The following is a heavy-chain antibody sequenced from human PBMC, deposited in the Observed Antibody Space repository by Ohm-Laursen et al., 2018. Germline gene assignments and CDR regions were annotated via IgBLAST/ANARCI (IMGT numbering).Heavy chain of an antibody. Sequence: SETLSLTCIVSDAAFRRDYWTWIRQFPRREMEWIGYIHYDGRTVYNPSLRSRLTMSIDTSKKQFSLRLTSATAADTAIYYCARLPDHSGWPFDYWGQGTLVTVSS. D-gene: IGHD6-19*01. CDR1: DAAFRRDY. CDR2: IHYDGRT. V-gene: IGHV4-59*12. CDR3: ARLPDHSGWPFDY. J-gene: IGHJ4*02.